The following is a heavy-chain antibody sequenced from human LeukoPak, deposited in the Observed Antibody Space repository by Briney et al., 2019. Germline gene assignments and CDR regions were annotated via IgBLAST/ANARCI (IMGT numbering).Heavy chain of an antibody. CDR2: IKQDGSEK. J-gene: IGHJ4*02. CDR3: ARDGFMWLVGYYFDY. D-gene: IGHD6-19*01. Sequence: GGSLRLSCAASGFTFSDYYMSWIRQAPGKGLEWVANIKQDGSEKYYVDSVKGRFTISRDNAKNSLYLQMNSLRAEDTAVYYCARDGFMWLVGYYFDYWGQGTLVTVSS. CDR1: GFTFSDYY. V-gene: IGHV3-7*01.